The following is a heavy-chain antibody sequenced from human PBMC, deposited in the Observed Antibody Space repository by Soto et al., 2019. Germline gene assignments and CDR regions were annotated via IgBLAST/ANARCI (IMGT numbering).Heavy chain of an antibody. CDR3: ARVYLYCSGGSCYHYYFDY. CDR1: GYTFTSYA. CDR2: INAGNGNT. D-gene: IGHD2-15*01. J-gene: IGHJ4*02. Sequence: QVQLVQSGAEVKKPGASVKVSCKASGYTFTSYAMHWVRQAPGQRLEWMGWINAGNGNTKYSQKFQGRVTITRDTSASTAYMELSSLRFEDTAVYYCARVYLYCSGGSCYHYYFDYWGQGTLVTVSS. V-gene: IGHV1-3*01.